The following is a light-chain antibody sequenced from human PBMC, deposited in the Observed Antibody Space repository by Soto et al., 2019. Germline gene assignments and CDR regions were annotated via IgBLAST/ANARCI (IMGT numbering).Light chain of an antibody. CDR3: QQYGSSPFT. CDR1: QSVSSSY. Sequence: EIVMTQSTSTLSGSPGERATLSCRASQSVSSSYLAWYQQKRGQAPRLVIYGASSRATGIPDRFSGSGYGTDFTLTISRLEPEDFAVYYCQQYGSSPFTFGGGTKVDIK. J-gene: IGKJ4*01. CDR2: GAS. V-gene: IGKV3-20*01.